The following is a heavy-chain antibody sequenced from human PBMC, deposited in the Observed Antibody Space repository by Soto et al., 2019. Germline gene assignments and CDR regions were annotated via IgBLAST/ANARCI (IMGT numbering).Heavy chain of an antibody. D-gene: IGHD5-12*01. CDR2: IKRDGSEK. J-gene: IGHJ4*02. Sequence: EVQLVESGGGLVQPGGSLRLSCAASGFTFGSNWMRWVRQAPGKGLEWVANIKRDGSEKYYVDSVKGRFTISRDNAKNTLYLQINSLRADDTCVYYCASLELESTGYADDWGQGTLVTVSS. V-gene: IGHV3-7*03. CDR1: GFTFGSNW. CDR3: ASLELESTGYADD.